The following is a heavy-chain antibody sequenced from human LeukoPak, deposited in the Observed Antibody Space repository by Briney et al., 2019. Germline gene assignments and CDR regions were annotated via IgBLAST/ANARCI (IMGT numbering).Heavy chain of an antibody. J-gene: IGHJ4*02. Sequence: KTSETLSLTCTVSGGSISSYYWSWIRQPPGKGLEWIGYIYYSGSTNYNPSLKSRVTISVDTSKNQFSLKLSSVTAADTAVYYCARGVVGIGTIFGVVIYYFDYWGQGTLVTVSS. CDR3: ARGVVGIGTIFGVVIYYFDY. D-gene: IGHD3-3*01. CDR2: IYYSGST. CDR1: GGSISSYY. V-gene: IGHV4-59*01.